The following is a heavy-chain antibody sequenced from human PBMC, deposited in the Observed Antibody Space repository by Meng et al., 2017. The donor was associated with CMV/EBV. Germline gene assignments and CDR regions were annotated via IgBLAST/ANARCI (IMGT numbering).Heavy chain of an antibody. V-gene: IGHV3-21*01. J-gene: IGHJ5*02. CDR3: ARDGQLLST. Sequence: GESLKISCAASGFTFSSYSMNWVRQAPGKGLEWVSSISSSSSYIYYADSVKGRFTISRGNAKNSLYLQMNSLRAEDTAMYYCARDGQLLSTWGQGTLVTVSS. D-gene: IGHD2-2*01. CDR1: GFTFSSYS. CDR2: ISSSSSYI.